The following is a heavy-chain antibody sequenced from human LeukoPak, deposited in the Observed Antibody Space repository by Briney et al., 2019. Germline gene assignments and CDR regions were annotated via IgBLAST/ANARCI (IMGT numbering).Heavy chain of an antibody. D-gene: IGHD2-2*01. CDR2: INPSGGSK. V-gene: IGHV1-46*01. Sequence: GAPVRVSCKASGYTFTSYYRHWVRQAPGQRLEWMGIINPSGGSKSYAQKFQGRVTMTRDTSTSTVYMELSSLRSEDTAVYYCARDRMDLVVPAAMDLDYWGQGTLVTVSS. J-gene: IGHJ4*02. CDR3: ARDRMDLVVPAAMDLDY. CDR1: GYTFTSYY.